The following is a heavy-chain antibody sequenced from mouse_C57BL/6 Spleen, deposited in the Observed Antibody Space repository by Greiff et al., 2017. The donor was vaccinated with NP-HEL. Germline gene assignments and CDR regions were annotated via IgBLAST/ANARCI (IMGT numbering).Heavy chain of an antibody. V-gene: IGHV10-1*01. Sequence: EVKLLESGGGLVQPKGSLKLSCAASGFSFNTYAMNWVRQAPGKGLEWVARIRSKSNNYATYYADSVKDRFTISRDDSESMLYLQMNNLKTEDTAMYYSVLNWDGAYWGQGTLVTVSA. CDR1: GFSFNTYA. CDR2: IRSKSNNYAT. J-gene: IGHJ3*01. D-gene: IGHD4-1*02. CDR3: VLNWDGAY.